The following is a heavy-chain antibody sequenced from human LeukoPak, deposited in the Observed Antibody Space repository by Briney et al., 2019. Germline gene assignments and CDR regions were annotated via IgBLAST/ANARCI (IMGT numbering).Heavy chain of an antibody. CDR3: ARVPRSVGAKGVYAFDI. CDR1: GGSISSGSYY. J-gene: IGHJ3*02. V-gene: IGHV4-61*02. CDR2: IYTSGST. Sequence: SETLSLTCTVSGGSISSGSYYWSWIRQPAGKGLEWIGRIYTSGSTNYNPSLKSRVTISVDTSKNQFSLKLSSVTAADTAVYYYARVPRSVGAKGVYAFDIWGQGTIVTVSS. D-gene: IGHD1-26*01.